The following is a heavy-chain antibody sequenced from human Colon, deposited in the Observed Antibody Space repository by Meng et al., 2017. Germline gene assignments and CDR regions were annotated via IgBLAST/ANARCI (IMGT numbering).Heavy chain of an antibody. D-gene: IGHD1-26*01. Sequence: GESLKISCAASGFTFSSYAMHWVRQAPGKGLEWVAVISYDGSNKYYADSVKGRFTISRDNSKNTLYLQMNSLRAEDTAVYYCARVQGVLLRYFDYWGQGTLVTVSS. CDR2: ISYDGSNK. CDR1: GFTFSSYA. CDR3: ARVQGVLLRYFDY. J-gene: IGHJ4*02. V-gene: IGHV3-30*04.